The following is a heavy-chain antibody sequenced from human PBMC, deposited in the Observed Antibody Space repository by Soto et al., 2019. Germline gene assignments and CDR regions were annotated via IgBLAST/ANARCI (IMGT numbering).Heavy chain of an antibody. CDR2: ISYDGSNK. J-gene: IGHJ4*02. D-gene: IGHD3-3*01. V-gene: IGHV3-30*03. Sequence: GGSLRLSCAASGFTFSSYGMHWVRQAPGKGLEWVAVISYDGSNKYYADSVKGRLTISRDNSKNTLYLQMNSLRAEDTAVYYCARDQLEKPKYYDFWSGYLNPFDYWGQGTLVTVSS. CDR3: ARDQLEKPKYYDFWSGYLNPFDY. CDR1: GFTFSSYG.